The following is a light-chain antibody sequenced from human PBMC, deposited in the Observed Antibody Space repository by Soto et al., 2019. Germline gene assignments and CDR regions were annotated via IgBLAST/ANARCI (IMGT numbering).Light chain of an antibody. Sequence: EIVLTQSPGTLSLSPGARATLSCRASQSVSSSYLAWYQQKPSQAPRLLIYGASGRATGIPDRFSGSGSGTDFTLTISRLEPEDFAVYYCQQYPGYTFGEGTKLEIK. V-gene: IGKV3-20*01. CDR3: QQYPGYT. J-gene: IGKJ2*01. CDR1: QSVSSSY. CDR2: GAS.